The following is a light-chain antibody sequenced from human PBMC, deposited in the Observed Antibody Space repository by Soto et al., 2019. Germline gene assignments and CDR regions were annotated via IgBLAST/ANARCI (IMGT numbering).Light chain of an antibody. CDR1: QSVSSN. V-gene: IGKV3-15*01. CDR2: GAS. CDR3: QQYNNWPLT. J-gene: IGKJ5*01. Sequence: EIVMTQSPATLSVSPGERATFSCRASQSVSSNLAWYQQKPGQAPRLLIYGASIRATGIPARFSGSGSGTEFTLTISSLQSEDFAVYYCQQYNNWPLTFGQGTRLE.